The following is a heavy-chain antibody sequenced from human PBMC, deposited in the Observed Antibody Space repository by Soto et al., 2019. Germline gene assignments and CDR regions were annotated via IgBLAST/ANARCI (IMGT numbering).Heavy chain of an antibody. Sequence: QVQLVQSGAEVKKPVSSVKVSCKASVGTFSSYTISWVRQAPGQGLEWMGRIIPILGIANYAQKFQGRVTLTADKSTSTAYMELSSLRSEDTAVYYCARLDSSSWYWGQGTLVTVSS. CDR1: VGTFSSYT. CDR2: IIPILGIA. J-gene: IGHJ4*02. V-gene: IGHV1-69*02. CDR3: ARLDSSSWY. D-gene: IGHD6-13*01.